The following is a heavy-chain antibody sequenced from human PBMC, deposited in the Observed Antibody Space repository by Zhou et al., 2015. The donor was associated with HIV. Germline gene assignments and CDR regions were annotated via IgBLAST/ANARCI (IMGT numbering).Heavy chain of an antibody. V-gene: IGHV1-2*04. J-gene: IGHJ6*02. CDR2: INPNSGGT. CDR3: ARGGSSSGWRYYYYGMDV. CDR1: GYTFTGYY. D-gene: IGHD6-19*01. Sequence: QVQLVQSGAEVKKPGASVKVSCKASGYTFTGYYMHWVRQAPGQGLEWMGWINPNSGGTNYAQKFQGWVTMTRDTSISTAYMELSRLRSDDTAVYYCARGGSSSGWRYYYYGMDVWGQGTTGHRLL.